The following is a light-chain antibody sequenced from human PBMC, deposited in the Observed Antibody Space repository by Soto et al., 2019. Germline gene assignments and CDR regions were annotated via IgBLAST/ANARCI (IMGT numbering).Light chain of an antibody. Sequence: IVLTQSPATLSLSPGKRASLSCRASQNISNYLIWYQQKPGQGPRLLIYGASTRATGIPARFSGSGSGTEFTLTISSLQSEDFAVYYCQQYKNWPHTFGQGTKVDIK. CDR3: QQYKNWPHT. J-gene: IGKJ1*01. V-gene: IGKV3-15*01. CDR1: QNISNY. CDR2: GAS.